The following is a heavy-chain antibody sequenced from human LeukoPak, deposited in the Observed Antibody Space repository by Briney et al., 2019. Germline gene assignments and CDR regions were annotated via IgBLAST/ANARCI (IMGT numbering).Heavy chain of an antibody. CDR2: IYYSGST. Sequence: SETLSLTCTVSGVSFSSYYWTWIRQPPGKGLEWIGHIYYSGSTNKNPSLNSRVTMSIDTSKKQFSLKLSSVTAADTAVYYRARVNYDSSGYFDYWGQGTLVTVSS. V-gene: IGHV4-59*01. D-gene: IGHD3-22*01. CDR3: ARVNYDSSGYFDY. CDR1: GVSFSSYY. J-gene: IGHJ4*02.